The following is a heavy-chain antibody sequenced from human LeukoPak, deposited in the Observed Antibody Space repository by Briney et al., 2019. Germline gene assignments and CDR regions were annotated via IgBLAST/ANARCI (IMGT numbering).Heavy chain of an antibody. J-gene: IGHJ4*02. Sequence: PGGSLRLSCSVSGFTFSTYVMHWVRQAPGKGLEYVSAISSKGDNTYYADSVKGRFTISRDNSKNTLYLQMSGLRADDTAVYYCVRGTGYWGQGTLVTVSS. CDR2: ISSKGDNT. V-gene: IGHV3-64D*06. CDR3: VRGTGY. CDR1: GFTFSTYV.